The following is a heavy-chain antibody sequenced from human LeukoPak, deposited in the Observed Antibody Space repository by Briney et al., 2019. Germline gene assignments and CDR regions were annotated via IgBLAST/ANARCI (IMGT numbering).Heavy chain of an antibody. D-gene: IGHD4-17*01. CDR1: GFTFSSYE. J-gene: IGHJ4*02. CDR3: SKRYGDYDY. Sequence: GGSLRLSCAASGFTFSSYEMNWVRQAPGKGLEWISYISTSGSTIYYADSVKGRFTISRDNSKNSLYLQMNSLRADDTAVYYCSKRYGDYDYWGQGTLVTVSS. CDR2: ISTSGSTI. V-gene: IGHV3-48*03.